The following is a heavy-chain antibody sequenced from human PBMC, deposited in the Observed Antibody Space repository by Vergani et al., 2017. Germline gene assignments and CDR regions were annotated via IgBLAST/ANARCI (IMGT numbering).Heavy chain of an antibody. Sequence: QVQLQQWGAGLLKPSETLSLTCAVYGGSFSGYYWSWIRQHPGKGLEWIGEINHSGSTNYNPSLKSRVTISVDTSKNQFSLKLSSVTAADTAVYYCARGGDNWFDPWGQGTLVTGSS. CDR3: ARGGDNWFDP. V-gene: IGHV4-34*01. CDR2: INHSGST. J-gene: IGHJ5*02. CDR1: GGSFSGYY.